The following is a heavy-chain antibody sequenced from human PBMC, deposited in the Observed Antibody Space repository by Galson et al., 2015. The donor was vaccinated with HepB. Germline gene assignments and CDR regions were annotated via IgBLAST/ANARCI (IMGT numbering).Heavy chain of an antibody. V-gene: IGHV3-73*01. D-gene: IGHD5-18*01. J-gene: IGHJ4*02. CDR2: IRSKGSNYAT. CDR1: EFTFSGSA. Sequence: SLRLPCAASEFTFSGSAIHWVRQAPGKGPEWVRRIRSKGSNYATLYVLSLKGRFTISRDDSKNMAYLYMKSLSIEDTAVYYCSRLGDFSGYSSAWGQGTLVTVSS. CDR3: SRLGDFSGYSSA.